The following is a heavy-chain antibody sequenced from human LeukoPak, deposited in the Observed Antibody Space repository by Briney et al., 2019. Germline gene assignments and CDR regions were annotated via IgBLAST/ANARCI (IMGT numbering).Heavy chain of an antibody. CDR2: INHSGST. CDR1: GGSFSGYY. Sequence: SETLSLTCAVYGGSFSGYYWSWIRQPPGKGLERIGEINHSGSTNYNPSLKSRVTISVDTSKNQFSLKLSSVTAADTAVYYCARVYCSSTSCLVYYGMDVWGQGTTVTVSS. D-gene: IGHD2-2*01. CDR3: ARVYCSSTSCLVYYGMDV. V-gene: IGHV4-34*01. J-gene: IGHJ6*02.